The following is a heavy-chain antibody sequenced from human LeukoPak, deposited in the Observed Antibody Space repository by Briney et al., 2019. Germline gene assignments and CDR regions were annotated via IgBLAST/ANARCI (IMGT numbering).Heavy chain of an antibody. D-gene: IGHD2-15*01. V-gene: IGHV3-7*01. J-gene: IGHJ6*03. Sequence: PGGSLRLSCAASGFTFSSYWMSWVRQAPGKGLEWVANIKQDGSEKYYVDSVKCRFTSSRDNAKNSLYLQMNSLRAEDTAVYYCARDPVVVVVAATAPEYYMDVWGKGTTVTVSS. CDR1: GFTFSSYW. CDR2: IKQDGSEK. CDR3: ARDPVVVVVAATAPEYYMDV.